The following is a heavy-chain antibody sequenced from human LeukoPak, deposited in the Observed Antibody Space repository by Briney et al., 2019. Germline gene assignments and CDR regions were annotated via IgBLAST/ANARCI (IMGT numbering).Heavy chain of an antibody. Sequence: SEALSVTCSVPDGSINSAYWSWIRRPPGEGRWCVGYIYYNGNTNYSPSLKSRVTMSVDTSKNLFSLKVSSVTAADTAVYYCARGRSNYYGMDVWGQGTTVTVSS. D-gene: IGHD1-26*01. CDR3: ARGRSNYYGMDV. V-gene: IGHV4-59*01. CDR1: DGSINSAY. J-gene: IGHJ6*02. CDR2: IYYNGNT.